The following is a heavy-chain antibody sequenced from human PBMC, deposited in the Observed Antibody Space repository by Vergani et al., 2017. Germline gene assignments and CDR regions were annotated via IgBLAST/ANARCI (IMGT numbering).Heavy chain of an antibody. J-gene: IGHJ2*01. CDR2: ISAYNGNT. V-gene: IGHV1-18*01. CDR1: GHTFTSYG. Sequence: QVQLVQSGAEVKKPGASVKVSCKASGHTFTSYGISWVRQAPGQGLEWMGWISAYNGNTNYAQKLQGRVTMTTDTSTSTAYMELRSLRSDDTAVYYCARDRTPYYYDSSGYHWYFDLWGRGTLVTVSS. D-gene: IGHD3-22*01. CDR3: ARDRTPYYYDSSGYHWYFDL.